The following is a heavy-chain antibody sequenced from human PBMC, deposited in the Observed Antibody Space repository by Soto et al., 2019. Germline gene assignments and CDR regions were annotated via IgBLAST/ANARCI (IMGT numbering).Heavy chain of an antibody. D-gene: IGHD3-3*01. Sequence: ASVKVSCKASGGTFSSYAISWVRQAPGQGLEWMGGIIPIFGTANYAQKFQGRVTITADESTSTAYMELSSLRSEDTAVYYCARRGGIDFWSGYYTYFDYWGQGTLVTVSS. CDR3: ARRGGIDFWSGYYTYFDY. V-gene: IGHV1-69*13. CDR2: IIPIFGTA. CDR1: GGTFSSYA. J-gene: IGHJ4*02.